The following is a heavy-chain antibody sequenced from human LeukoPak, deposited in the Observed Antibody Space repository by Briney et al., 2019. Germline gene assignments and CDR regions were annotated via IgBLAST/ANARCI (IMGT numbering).Heavy chain of an antibody. J-gene: IGHJ3*02. D-gene: IGHD3-22*01. CDR2: IYYSGST. CDR1: GGSISSGGYY. Sequence: PSQTLSLTCTVSGGSISSGGYYWSWIRQHPGKGLEWIGYIYYSGSTNYNPSLKSRVTISVDTSKNQFSLKLSSVTAADTAVYYCASKIVYYDSSGYSDAFDIWGQGTMVTVSS. CDR3: ASKIVYYDSSGYSDAFDI. V-gene: IGHV4-61*08.